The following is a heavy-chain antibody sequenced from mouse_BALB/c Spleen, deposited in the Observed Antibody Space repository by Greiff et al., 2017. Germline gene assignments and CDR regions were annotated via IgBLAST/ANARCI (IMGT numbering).Heavy chain of an antibody. CDR1: GYTFTSYW. Sequence: QVQLQQPGAELVKPGASVKLSCKASGYTFTSYWMHWVKQRPGQGLEWIGEINPSNGRTNYNEKFKSKATLTVDKSSSTAYMQLSSLTSEDSAVYYCARRDMITFYAMDDWGQGTSVTVSS. J-gene: IGHJ4*01. D-gene: IGHD2-4*01. V-gene: IGHV1S81*02. CDR3: ARRDMITFYAMDD. CDR2: INPSNGRT.